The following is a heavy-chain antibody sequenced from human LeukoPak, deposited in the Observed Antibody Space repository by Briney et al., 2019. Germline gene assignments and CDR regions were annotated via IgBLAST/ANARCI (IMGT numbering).Heavy chain of an antibody. CDR1: GFTFSDYY. CDR3: ARASDYYGSGSYGVYYYYMDV. Sequence: GGSLRLSCAASGFTFSDYYMSWIRQAPGKGLEWVSYISSSGSTIYYADSVKGRFTISRDNAKNSLYLQMNSLRAEDTAVYYCARASDYYGSGSYGVYYYYMDVWGKGTTVTVSS. J-gene: IGHJ6*03. CDR2: ISSSGSTI. D-gene: IGHD3-10*01. V-gene: IGHV3-11*04.